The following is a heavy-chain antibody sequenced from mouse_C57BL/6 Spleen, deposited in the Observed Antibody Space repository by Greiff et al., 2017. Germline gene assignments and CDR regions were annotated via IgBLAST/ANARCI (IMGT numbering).Heavy chain of an antibody. CDR2: IDPNSGGT. Sequence: VQLHQPGAELVQPGASVKLSCKASGYTFTSYWMHWVKQRPGRGLEWIGRIDPNSGGTKYNEKFKSKATLTVDKPSSTAYMQLSSLTSEDSAVYYCARERITTVVDPHYWYFDVWGTGTTVTVSS. V-gene: IGHV1-72*01. CDR3: ARERITTVVDPHYWYFDV. J-gene: IGHJ1*03. CDR1: GYTFTSYW. D-gene: IGHD1-1*01.